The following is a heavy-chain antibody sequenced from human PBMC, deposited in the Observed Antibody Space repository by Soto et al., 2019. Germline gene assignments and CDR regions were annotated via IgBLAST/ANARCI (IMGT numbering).Heavy chain of an antibody. Sequence: QVQLVESGGGVVQPGRSLRLSCAASGFTFSSYAMHWVRRAPGKGLEWVAAVSHDGKSGFYADSVSGRFTVSRDNSNYLVYLHIYRLRSEESALFCCASVDKFIGGWLWGQGT. V-gene: IGHV3-30*14. CDR2: VSHDGKSG. CDR3: ASVDKFIGGWL. D-gene: IGHD6-19*01. J-gene: IGHJ4*02. CDR1: GFTFSSYA.